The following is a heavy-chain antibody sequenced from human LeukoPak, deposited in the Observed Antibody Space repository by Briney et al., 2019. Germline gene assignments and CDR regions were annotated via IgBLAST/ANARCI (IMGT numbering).Heavy chain of an antibody. J-gene: IGHJ4*02. V-gene: IGHV1-8*01. CDR2: MNPNSGNT. Sequence: ASVKVSCKASGYTFTSYDINWVRQATGQGLEWMGWMNPNSGNTGYAQKFQGRVTMTRNTSISTAYVELSSLRSEDTAVYYCARGSDSSGYSIDYWGQGTLVTVSS. CDR1: GYTFTSYD. D-gene: IGHD3-22*01. CDR3: ARGSDSSGYSIDY.